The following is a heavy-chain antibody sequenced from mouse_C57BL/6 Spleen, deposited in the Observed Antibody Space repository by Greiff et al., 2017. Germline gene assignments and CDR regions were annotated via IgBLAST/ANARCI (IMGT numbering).Heavy chain of an antibody. V-gene: IGHV1-55*01. J-gene: IGHJ4*01. CDR2: IYPGSGST. Sequence: VQLQQPGAELVKPGASVKMSCKASGYTFTSYWITWVKQRPGQGLEWIGDIYPGSGSTNYNEKFKSKATLTVDTSSSTAYMQLSSLTSEDSAVYYCARRGLGYGIGGYAMDYWGQGTSVTVSS. CDR3: ARRGLGYGIGGYAMDY. CDR1: GYTFTSYW. D-gene: IGHD2-10*02.